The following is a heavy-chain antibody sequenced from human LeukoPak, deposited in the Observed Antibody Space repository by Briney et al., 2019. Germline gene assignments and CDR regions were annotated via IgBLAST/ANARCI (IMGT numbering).Heavy chain of an antibody. Sequence: ASVKVSCKAFGYTFTGYYMHWVRQAPGQGLEWMGWINPNSGGTNYAQKFQGRVTMTRDTSISTAYMELSRLRSDDTAVYYCARDIWFGELLGRNWFDPWGQGTLVTVSS. CDR2: INPNSGGT. CDR1: GYTFTGYY. D-gene: IGHD3-10*01. CDR3: ARDIWFGELLGRNWFDP. J-gene: IGHJ5*02. V-gene: IGHV1-2*02.